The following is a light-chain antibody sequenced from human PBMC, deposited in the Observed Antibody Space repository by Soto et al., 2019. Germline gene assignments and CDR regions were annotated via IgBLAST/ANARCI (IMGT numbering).Light chain of an antibody. CDR1: HSINSH. Sequence: DIQLTQSPSSLSASEGDTVTITCRASHSINSHLNWYQQKSGEAPKFLIYGTSDLHTGVPSRYSGSGSGTDFTLNTSSLKPEDCAIYYCQQSYSTPFTFGQGTQLQIK. J-gene: IGKJ2*01. V-gene: IGKV1-39*01. CDR3: QQSYSTPFT. CDR2: GTS.